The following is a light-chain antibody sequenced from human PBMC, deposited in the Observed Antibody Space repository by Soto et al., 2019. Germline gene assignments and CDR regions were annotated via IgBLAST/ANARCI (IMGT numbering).Light chain of an antibody. V-gene: IGLV3-21*04. J-gene: IGLJ2*01. CDR3: QVWDSSSDHVV. CDR1: NIGSKS. CDR2: SDS. Sequence: SYELTQPPSVSVPPGKTARITCGGNNIGSKSVHWYQQKPGQAPVLVIYSDSDRPSGIPERFSGSNSGNTATLTISRVEAGDEADYYCQVWDSSSDHVVFGGGTKLTVL.